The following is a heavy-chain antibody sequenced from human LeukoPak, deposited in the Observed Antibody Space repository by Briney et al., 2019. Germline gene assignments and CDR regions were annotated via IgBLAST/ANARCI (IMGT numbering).Heavy chain of an antibody. V-gene: IGHV1-69*04. CDR1: GGTFSSYA. CDR3: ARDPRPGKAAAIRDY. Sequence: ASVKVSCKASGGTFSSYAISWVRQAPGQGLEWMGRIIPILGIANYAQKFQGRVTITADKSTSTAYMELSGLRSEDTAVYYCARDPRPGKAAAIRDYWGQGTLVTVSS. D-gene: IGHD2-2*01. J-gene: IGHJ4*02. CDR2: IIPILGIA.